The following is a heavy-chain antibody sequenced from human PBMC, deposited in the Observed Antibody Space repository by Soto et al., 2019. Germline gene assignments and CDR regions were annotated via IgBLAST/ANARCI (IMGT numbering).Heavy chain of an antibody. CDR3: VGGNFRY. J-gene: IGHJ4*02. CDR1: GYNFYSFD. Sequence: QVQLVQSGAEVRKPGASVKVSCKASGYNFYSFDIYWVRQATGHGLEWMGWMNPKSGNTGYAQELRGRVTMTRNTSNSTAYMELTSLTSEDTGVYYCVGGNFRYWGQGTLVTVSS. CDR2: MNPKSGNT. V-gene: IGHV1-8*02.